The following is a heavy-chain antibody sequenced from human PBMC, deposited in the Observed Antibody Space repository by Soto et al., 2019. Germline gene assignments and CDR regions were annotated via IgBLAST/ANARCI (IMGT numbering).Heavy chain of an antibody. CDR1: RVILSISG. V-gene: IGHV3-33*05. CDR2: ILHEGIAE. Sequence: GIARAACRVILSISGMDWALQEQGKGREWMALILHEGIAEYYADSVKGRFTISRDNSKNTLYLQMNSLTAEDTAVYYCARSRDGYSFYFYYGMDVWGQGTTVTV. J-gene: IGHJ6*02. D-gene: IGHD4-4*01. CDR3: ARSRDGYSFYFYYGMDV.